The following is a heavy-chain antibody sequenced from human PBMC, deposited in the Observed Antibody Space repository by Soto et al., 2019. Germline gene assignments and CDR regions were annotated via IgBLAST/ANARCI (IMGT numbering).Heavy chain of an antibody. CDR1: GVTLSPQA. Sequence: GGDLRDSCGASGVTLSPQANSLGRPVPGKGPDWVSAFCCCGGSTYYADSVKGRFTISRDNSKNTMYLQMNSLRAEDKAVYYCAKTAGRITMIVVVITPFACWGQGTLVTVSS. J-gene: IGHJ4*02. D-gene: IGHD3-22*01. CDR3: AKTAGRITMIVVVITPFAC. V-gene: IGHV3-23*01. CDR2: FCCCGGST.